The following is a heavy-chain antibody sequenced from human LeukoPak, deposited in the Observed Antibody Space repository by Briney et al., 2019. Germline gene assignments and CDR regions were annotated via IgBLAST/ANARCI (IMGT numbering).Heavy chain of an antibody. CDR2: ISYDGSNK. CDR3: ARDSIGYYDFWSGYYKNGEDWYFDL. Sequence: GGSLRLSCAASGFTFSSYAMHWVRQAPGKGLEWEAVISYDGSNKYYADSVKGRFTISRDNSKNTLYLQMNSLRAEDTAVYYCARDSIGYYDFWSGYYKNGEDWYFDLWGRGTLVTVSS. D-gene: IGHD3-3*01. J-gene: IGHJ2*01. V-gene: IGHV3-30-3*01. CDR1: GFTFSSYA.